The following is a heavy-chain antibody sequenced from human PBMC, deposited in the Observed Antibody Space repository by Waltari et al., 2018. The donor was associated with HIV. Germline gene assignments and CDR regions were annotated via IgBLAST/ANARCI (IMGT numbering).Heavy chain of an antibody. J-gene: IGHJ4*02. Sequence: EVQLVESGGGLVQPGGSLRLSCAASGFTFSSYAMSWVRQAPGRGGEWVSAISGSGGSTYDADSVKGRFTISRDNSKNTLYLQMNSLRAEDTAVYYCATPPRYDSTNWGQGTLVTVSS. CDR2: ISGSGGST. CDR1: GFTFSSYA. CDR3: ATPPRYDSTN. D-gene: IGHD3-22*01. V-gene: IGHV3-23*04.